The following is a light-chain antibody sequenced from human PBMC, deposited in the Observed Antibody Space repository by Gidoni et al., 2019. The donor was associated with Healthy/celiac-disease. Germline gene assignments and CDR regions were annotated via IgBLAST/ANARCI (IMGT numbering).Light chain of an antibody. Sequence: DIQMTQSPSSLSASVGDRVTITCRASQGISNSLAWYQQKPGKAPKLLLYAASRLESGVPSRLSGSGSGTDYTLTISSLQPEDFATYYCQQYYSTPIXQXTKVEIK. CDR3: QQYYSTP. J-gene: IGKJ1*01. CDR1: QGISNS. V-gene: IGKV1-NL1*01. CDR2: AAS.